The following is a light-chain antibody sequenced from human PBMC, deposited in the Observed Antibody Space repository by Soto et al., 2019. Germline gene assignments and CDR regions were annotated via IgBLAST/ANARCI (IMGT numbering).Light chain of an antibody. V-gene: IGKV1-5*03. CDR1: QSISSW. Sequence: DIQMTQSPSTLSASVGDRVTITCRASQSISSWLAWYQQNPGKAPKLLIYKASSLEGGIPSRFSGSGSETEFTLTISSLQPEDFATYYCQQYNSYQYTFGQGTKLEIK. CDR2: KAS. J-gene: IGKJ2*01. CDR3: QQYNSYQYT.